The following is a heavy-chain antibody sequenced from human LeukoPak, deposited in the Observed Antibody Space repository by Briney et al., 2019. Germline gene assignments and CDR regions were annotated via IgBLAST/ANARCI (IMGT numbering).Heavy chain of an antibody. CDR3: AELGITMIGGV. J-gene: IGHJ6*04. V-gene: IGHV3-7*01. D-gene: IGHD3-10*02. CDR1: GFPFSTFW. Sequence: PGRSLRLSCAVSGFPFSTFWMSWVRQAPGKGLEWVANINQDGSEKYYVDSVKGRFTISRDNAKNSLYLQMNSLRAEDTAVYYCAELGITMIGGVWGKGTTVTISS. CDR2: INQDGSEK.